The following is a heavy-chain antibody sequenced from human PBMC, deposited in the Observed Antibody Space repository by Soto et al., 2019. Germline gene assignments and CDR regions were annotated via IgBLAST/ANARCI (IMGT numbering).Heavy chain of an antibody. CDR2: INHSGNT. D-gene: IGHD1-26*01. CDR1: GVPFSGYY. J-gene: IGHJ4*01. CDR3: ANLIVFHSSYYHDY. V-gene: IGHV4-34*01. Sequence: PETLSLTCAVYGVPFSGYYWSWIRQSPGKGLEWIGEINHSGNTNYNPSLKSRVTMLVDTSKNQFSLSLSSVTAADTAVYYCANLIVFHSSYYHDYWGHGTLVTVSS.